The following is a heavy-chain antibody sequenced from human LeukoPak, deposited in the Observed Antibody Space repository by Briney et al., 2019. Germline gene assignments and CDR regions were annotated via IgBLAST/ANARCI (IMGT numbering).Heavy chain of an antibody. Sequence: ASVKVSCKASGYTFTSYDINWVRQATGQGLEWMGWMNPNSGNTGYAQKFQGRVTMTRNTSISTVYMELSSLRSEDTAVYYCARSSTLGNYFDYWGQGTLVTVSS. CDR2: MNPNSGNT. D-gene: IGHD6-13*01. J-gene: IGHJ4*02. CDR3: ARSSTLGNYFDY. CDR1: GYTFTSYD. V-gene: IGHV1-8*01.